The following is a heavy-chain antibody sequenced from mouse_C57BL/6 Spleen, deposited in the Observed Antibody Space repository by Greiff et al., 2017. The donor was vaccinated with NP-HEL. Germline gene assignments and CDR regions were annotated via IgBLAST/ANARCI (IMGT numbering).Heavy chain of an antibody. V-gene: IGHV1-18*01. CDR2: INPNNGGT. CDR1: GYTFTDYN. Sequence: VQLQQSGPELVKPGASVKIPCKASGYTFTDYNMDWVKQSHGKSLEWIGDINPNNGGTIYNQKFTGKATLTVDKSSSTAYMELSSLTSEDTAVYYGARLEYDQGKNDMDYWGQGTSVTVSS. CDR3: ARLEYDQGKNDMDY. D-gene: IGHD2-10*02. J-gene: IGHJ4*01.